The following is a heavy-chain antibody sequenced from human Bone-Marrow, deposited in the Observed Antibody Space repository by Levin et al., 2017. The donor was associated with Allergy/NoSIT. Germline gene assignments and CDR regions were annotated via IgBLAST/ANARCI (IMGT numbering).Heavy chain of an antibody. Sequence: GESLKISCAASGFTFSSYAMSWVRQAPGKGLEWVSAISGSGGSTYYADSVKGRFTISRDNSKNTRYLQMNSLRAEDTAVYYCAKAGSIPTQQGYFDYWGQGTLVTVSS. D-gene: IGHD6-6*01. V-gene: IGHV3-23*01. CDR2: ISGSGGST. J-gene: IGHJ4*02. CDR3: AKAGSIPTQQGYFDY. CDR1: GFTFSSYA.